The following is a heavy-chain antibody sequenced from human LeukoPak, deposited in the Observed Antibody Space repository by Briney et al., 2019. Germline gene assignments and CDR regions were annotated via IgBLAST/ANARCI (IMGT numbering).Heavy chain of an antibody. J-gene: IGHJ1*01. CDR3: AKDSSGSYEYFQH. CDR1: RFTFSSYS. CDR2: ISSSGSYI. D-gene: IGHD3-22*01. Sequence: GGSLRLSCAASRFTFSSYSMNWVRQAPGKGLEWVSSISSSGSYIYYADSVKGRFTISRDNSKNTLYLQMNSLRAEDTAVYYCAKDSSGSYEYFQHWGQGTLVTVSS. V-gene: IGHV3-21*04.